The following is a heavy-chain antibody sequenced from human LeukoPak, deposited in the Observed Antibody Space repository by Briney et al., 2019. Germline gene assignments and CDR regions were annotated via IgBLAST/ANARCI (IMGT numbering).Heavy chain of an antibody. D-gene: IGHD3-22*01. V-gene: IGHV3-30*18. CDR3: AKSYYNSPIDF. CDR1: GFTFSSYW. CDR2: ISYDGSNK. J-gene: IGHJ4*01. Sequence: GGSLRLSCVASGFTFSSYWMHWVRQAAGKGLEWVAIISYDGSNKYYTDSVKGRFTISRDNSQNTLYLQMNSLRAEDTAVYHCAKSYYNSPIDFWGHGTLVTVSS.